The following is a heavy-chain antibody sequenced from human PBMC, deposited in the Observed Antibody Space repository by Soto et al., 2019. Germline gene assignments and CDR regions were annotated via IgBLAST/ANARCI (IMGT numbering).Heavy chain of an antibody. CDR2: ISYDGSNK. J-gene: IGHJ6*02. CDR3: ARGYSYGYEDYYGMDV. Sequence: QVQLVESGGGVVQPGRSLRLSCAASGFTFSSYAMHWVRQAPGKGLEWVAVISYDGSNKYYADSVKGRFTISRDNSKNXLYLQMNSLRAEDTAVYYCARGYSYGYEDYYGMDVWGQGTTVTVSS. CDR1: GFTFSSYA. D-gene: IGHD5-18*01. V-gene: IGHV3-30-3*01.